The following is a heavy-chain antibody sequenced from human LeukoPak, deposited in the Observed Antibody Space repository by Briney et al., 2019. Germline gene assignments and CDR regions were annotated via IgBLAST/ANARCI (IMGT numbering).Heavy chain of an antibody. CDR3: ARDLWGVMYSYGYGLGAFDI. CDR2: INPNSGGT. Sequence: ASVKVSCKASGYTFTGYYMHWLRQAPGQGLEWMGWINPNSGGTNYAQKFQGWVTMTRDTSISTAYMELSRLRSDDTAVYYCARDLWGVMYSYGYGLGAFDIWGQGTMVTVSS. CDR1: GYTFTGYY. J-gene: IGHJ3*02. V-gene: IGHV1-2*04. D-gene: IGHD5-18*01.